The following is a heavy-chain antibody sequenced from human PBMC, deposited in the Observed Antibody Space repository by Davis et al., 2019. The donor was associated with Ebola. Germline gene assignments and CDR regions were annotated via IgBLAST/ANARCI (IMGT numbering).Heavy chain of an antibody. CDR2: IYYSGST. Sequence: MPSETLSLTCTVSGGSISSYYWSWIRQPPGKGLEWIGYIYYSGSTNYNPSLKSRVTISVDTSKNQFSLKLSSVTAADTAVYYCARVGSSSWYGDFDHWGQGTLVTVSS. CDR3: ARVGSSSWYGDFDH. CDR1: GGSISSYY. V-gene: IGHV4-59*01. J-gene: IGHJ4*02. D-gene: IGHD6-13*01.